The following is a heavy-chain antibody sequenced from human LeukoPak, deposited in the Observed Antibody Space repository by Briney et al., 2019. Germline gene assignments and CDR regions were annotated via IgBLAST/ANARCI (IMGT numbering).Heavy chain of an antibody. D-gene: IGHD6-19*01. Sequence: GGSLRLSCAASGFTFSRYWMSWVRQAPGKGLEWVANIKQDGSEKYYVDSVKGRFTISRDNAKNSLSLQMNSLRAEDTAVYYCARELGKYRRILGRDSQWLAVSGFDNWGQGILVTVSS. CDR1: GFTFSRYW. J-gene: IGHJ4*02. V-gene: IGHV3-7*01. CDR2: IKQDGSEK. CDR3: ARELGKYRRILGRDSQWLAVSGFDN.